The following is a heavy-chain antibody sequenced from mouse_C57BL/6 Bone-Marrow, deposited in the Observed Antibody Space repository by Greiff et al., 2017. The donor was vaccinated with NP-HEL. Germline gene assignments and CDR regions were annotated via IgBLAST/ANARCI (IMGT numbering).Heavy chain of an antibody. D-gene: IGHD2-12*01. CDR2: IWSGGST. CDR1: GFSFTSYG. V-gene: IGHV2-2*01. Sequence: VMLVESGPGLVQPSQCLSITCTVSGFSFTSYGVHWVRQSPGKGLEWLGVIWSGGSTDYNAAFITRLSISKDNTNSQVFFKMHSLQADDTAIYYWDRNPYYSDYYAMDYWGQGTSVTVSS. CDR3: DRNPYYSDYYAMDY. J-gene: IGHJ4*01.